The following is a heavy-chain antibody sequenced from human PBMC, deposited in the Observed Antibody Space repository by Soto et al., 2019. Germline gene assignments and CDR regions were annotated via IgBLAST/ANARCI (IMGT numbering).Heavy chain of an antibody. D-gene: IGHD6-19*01. CDR2: TSYSGTAR. Sequence: QEQLLESGGGVVQPGGSLKLACAASGFSVATTGMHWVRQAPGKGLEWVAMTSYSGTARHYADSVQGRFTISRDSAKNSLYLQMSSLRLEDTAIYYCAKDWGSGAWFNWFNPWGQGVRVTVSS. CDR3: AKDWGSGAWFNWFNP. CDR1: GFSVATTG. J-gene: IGHJ5*02. V-gene: IGHV3-30*18.